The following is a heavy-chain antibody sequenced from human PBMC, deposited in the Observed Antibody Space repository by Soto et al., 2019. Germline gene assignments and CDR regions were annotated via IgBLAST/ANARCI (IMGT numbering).Heavy chain of an antibody. CDR1: GYSVTSSDYY. J-gene: IGHJ6*02. V-gene: IGHV4-39*01. Sequence: PSETLSLTCSVSGYSVTSSDYYWAWTRQPPGKGLEWIGSMFYSGLTYYNPSLKSRVTPSVDTSKNQFSVRLNSVTAADTAVYYCAPLSVSLSGPYGIHVWGQGTTVTVSS. D-gene: IGHD2-15*01. CDR2: MFYSGLT. CDR3: APLSVSLSGPYGIHV.